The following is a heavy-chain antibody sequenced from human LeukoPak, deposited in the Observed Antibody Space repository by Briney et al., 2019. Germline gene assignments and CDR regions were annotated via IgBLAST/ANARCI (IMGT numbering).Heavy chain of an antibody. CDR2: INPSGGST. J-gene: IGHJ5*02. V-gene: IGHV1-46*01. Sequence: ASVEVSCKASGYTFTSYYMHWVRQAPGQGLEWMGIINPSGGSTSYAQKFQGRVTMTRDMSTSTVYMELSSLRSEDTAVYYCARVSRYSSSSRYSSGWRNYNWFDPWGQGTLVTVSS. CDR3: ARVSRYSSSSRYSSGWRNYNWFDP. CDR1: GYTFTSYY. D-gene: IGHD6-19*01.